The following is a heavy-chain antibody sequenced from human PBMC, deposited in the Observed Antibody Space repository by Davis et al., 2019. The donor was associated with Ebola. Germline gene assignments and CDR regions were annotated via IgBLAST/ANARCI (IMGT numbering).Heavy chain of an antibody. V-gene: IGHV4-39*01. Sequence: MPSETLSLPCTLPGGSISSSSYYWGWIRQPPGKGLEWIGSIYYSGSTYYNPSLKSRVTISVDTSKNQFSLKLSSVTAADTAGYYCARHTPYNWNPGFPTSYDYWGQGTLVTVSS. D-gene: IGHD1-20*01. CDR2: IYYSGST. CDR1: GGSISSSSYY. J-gene: IGHJ4*02. CDR3: ARHTPYNWNPGFPTSYDY.